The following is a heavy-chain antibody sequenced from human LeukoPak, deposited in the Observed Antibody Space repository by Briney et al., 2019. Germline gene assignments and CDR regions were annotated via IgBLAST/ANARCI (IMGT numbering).Heavy chain of an antibody. V-gene: IGHV4-59*12. J-gene: IGHJ4*02. CDR1: GGSISSYY. Sequence: SETLSLTCTVSGGSISSYYWSWIRQPPGKGLEWIGYIYYSGSTNYNPSLKSRVTISVDTSKNQFSLKLSSVTAADTAVYYCARVYYGSGSLYYFDYWGQGTLVTVSS. CDR2: IYYSGST. D-gene: IGHD3-10*01. CDR3: ARVYYGSGSLYYFDY.